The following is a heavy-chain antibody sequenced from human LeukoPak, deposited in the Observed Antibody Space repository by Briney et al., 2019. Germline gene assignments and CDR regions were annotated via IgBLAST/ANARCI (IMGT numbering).Heavy chain of an antibody. V-gene: IGHV1-2*02. D-gene: IGHD3-22*01. CDR1: GYTFTGYY. CDR3: ARVASLYYDSSQGAFDM. Sequence: GASVKVSCKASGYTFTGYYMHWVRQAPGQGLEWMGWINPNSGGTNYAQKFQGRVAMTRDTSISTAYMELSRLRSDDTAVYYCARVASLYYDSSQGAFDMWGQGTMVTVSS. J-gene: IGHJ3*02. CDR2: INPNSGGT.